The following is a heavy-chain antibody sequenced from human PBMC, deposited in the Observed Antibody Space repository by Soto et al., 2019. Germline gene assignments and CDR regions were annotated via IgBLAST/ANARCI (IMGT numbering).Heavy chain of an antibody. CDR2: INSDGSST. CDR1: GFTFSSYW. CDR3: VKTSLVVAAGTREDY. Sequence: EVQLVESGGGLVQPGGSLRLSCAASGFTFSSYWMHWVRQAPGKGLVWVSRINSDGSSTSYADSVKGRFTISRDNAKNTLYLQMNSLRAEDTAVYYCVKTSLVVAAGTREDYWGQGALGAVSS. V-gene: IGHV3-74*01. D-gene: IGHD2-15*01. J-gene: IGHJ4*02.